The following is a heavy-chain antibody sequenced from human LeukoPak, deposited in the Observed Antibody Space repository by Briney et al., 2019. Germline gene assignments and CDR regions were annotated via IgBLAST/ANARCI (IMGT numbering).Heavy chain of an antibody. D-gene: IGHD3-22*01. Sequence: PSETLSLTCTVSDDSIKNYFWTWIRQSPGKGLEWIGYVFHSGSTSYNPSLRSRLTMSVDTSKSQFSLNLKSVTAADTAVYYCARGTRRYYDGSGYYYGEFDYWGQGILVTVSS. CDR3: ARGTRRYYDGSGYYYGEFDY. CDR2: VFHSGST. V-gene: IGHV4-59*01. J-gene: IGHJ4*02. CDR1: DDSIKNYF.